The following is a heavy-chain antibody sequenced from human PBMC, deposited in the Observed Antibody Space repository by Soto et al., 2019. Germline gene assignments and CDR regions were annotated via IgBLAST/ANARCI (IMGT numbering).Heavy chain of an antibody. D-gene: IGHD6-13*01. V-gene: IGHV4-34*01. J-gene: IGHJ6*04. Sequence: SETLSLTCAVYGGSFSGYYWSWIRQPPGKGLEWIGEINHSGSTNYNPSLKSRVTISVDTSKNQFSLKLSSVTAADTAVYYCARGRQQLVQGYYYYGMDVWGEGTTVTVSS. CDR3: ARGRQQLVQGYYYYGMDV. CDR2: INHSGST. CDR1: GGSFSGYY.